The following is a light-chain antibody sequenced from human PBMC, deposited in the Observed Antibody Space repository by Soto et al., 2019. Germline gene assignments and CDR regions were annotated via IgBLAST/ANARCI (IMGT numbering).Light chain of an antibody. CDR2: WAT. Sequence: DIVMTQSPESLAVSLGERATINCKSSQSVLHTSDNRNYLAWYQQKPGQSPKLIIYWATTREFGVPDRFSGGGSGTDFPLTISPLQTEDVAVYYCQQYYTTPLTFGPGTKVHL. J-gene: IGKJ3*01. CDR1: QSVLHTSDNRNY. V-gene: IGKV4-1*01. CDR3: QQYYTTPLT.